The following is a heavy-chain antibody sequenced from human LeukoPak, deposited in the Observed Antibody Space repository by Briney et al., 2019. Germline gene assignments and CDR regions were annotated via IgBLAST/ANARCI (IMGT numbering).Heavy chain of an antibody. CDR2: INPSGGST. CDR3: AREVSYKAVAVDH. Sequence: ASVKVSCKASGYTFTTYGISWVRQAPGQGLEWMGVINPSGGSTSYAQKFQDRVTMTRDTSTSTVYMELSSLRSEDTAVYYCAREVSYKAVAVDHWGQGTLVTVSS. J-gene: IGHJ4*02. V-gene: IGHV1-46*01. CDR1: GYTFTTYG. D-gene: IGHD6-19*01.